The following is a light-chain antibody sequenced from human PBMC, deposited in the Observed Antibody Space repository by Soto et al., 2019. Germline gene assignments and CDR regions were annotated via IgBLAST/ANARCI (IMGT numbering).Light chain of an antibody. V-gene: IGKV3-20*01. CDR2: GAS. J-gene: IGKJ1*01. Sequence: VLTQSPGTLSLSPGERATLSCRASQSVSSSYLAWYQQKPGQAPRLLIYGASSRATGIPDRFSGSGSGTDFILTISRLEPEDFAVFYCQQYGRSPWTFGQGTKVDIK. CDR1: QSVSSSY. CDR3: QQYGRSPWT.